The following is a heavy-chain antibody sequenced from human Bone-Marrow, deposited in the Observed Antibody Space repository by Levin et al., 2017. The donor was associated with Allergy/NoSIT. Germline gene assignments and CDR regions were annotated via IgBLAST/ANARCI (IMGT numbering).Heavy chain of an antibody. D-gene: IGHD5-18*01. CDR2: IYYSGRP. CDR3: ARTRGHSSGPGSFDS. J-gene: IGHJ4*02. CDR1: GGSINYYY. V-gene: IGHV4-59*01. Sequence: SETLSLTCTVSGGSINYYYWSWIRQPPGKGLEWIGYIYYSGRPNYNPSLKSRVTISVDTSKNTFSLMLNSVTAADTAVYFCARTRGHSSGPGSFDSWGQGALVTVSS.